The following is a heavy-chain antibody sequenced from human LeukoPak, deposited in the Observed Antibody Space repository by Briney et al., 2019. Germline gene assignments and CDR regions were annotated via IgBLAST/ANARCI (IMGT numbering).Heavy chain of an antibody. V-gene: IGHV4-30-2*01. CDR1: GGSISSGGYS. CDR3: ARETGSGSYSH. D-gene: IGHD3-10*01. CDR2: IYHSGST. J-gene: IGHJ4*02. Sequence: SETLSLTCAVSGGSISSGGYSWNWIRQPPGKGLEWIGYIYHSGSTYYNPSLKSRVTISVDRSKNQFSLKLSSVTAADTAVYYCARETGSGSYSHWGQGTLVTVSS.